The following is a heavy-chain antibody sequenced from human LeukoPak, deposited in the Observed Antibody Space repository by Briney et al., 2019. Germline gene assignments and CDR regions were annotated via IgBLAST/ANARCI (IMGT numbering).Heavy chain of an antibody. CDR3: ARDRVGGDLTGVSPY. D-gene: IGHD4-17*01. Sequence: ASVKVSCKASGYPFDNFGLTWVRQAPGQGLEWMGWISAYNGNTHYAQKFRGRLTLTTETSMSTAYLELRSLKSDDTAVYYCARDRVGGDLTGVSPYWGQGTLVTVSS. J-gene: IGHJ4*01. CDR2: ISAYNGNT. V-gene: IGHV1-18*01. CDR1: GYPFDNFG.